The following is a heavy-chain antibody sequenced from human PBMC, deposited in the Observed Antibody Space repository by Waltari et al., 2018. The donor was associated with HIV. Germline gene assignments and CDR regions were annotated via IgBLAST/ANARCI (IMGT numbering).Heavy chain of an antibody. J-gene: IGHJ6*02. V-gene: IGHV2-70*11. CDR1: GFSLSTSGMC. CDR2: IDWDDDE. CDR3: GVIRLVGTTMDYYGMDV. Sequence: VTLRESGPALVKLTQTLTLTCTFSGFSLSTSGMCVSWIRQTPGKALEWLARIDWDDDEYYSPALKTRLTTSKDTSKKQGVLTMTNLDPVDTATYYCGVIRLVGTTMDYYGMDVWGQGTTVTVSS. D-gene: IGHD1-26*01.